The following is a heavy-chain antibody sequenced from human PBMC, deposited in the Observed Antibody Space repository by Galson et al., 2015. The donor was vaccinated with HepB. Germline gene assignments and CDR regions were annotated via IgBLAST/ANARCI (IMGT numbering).Heavy chain of an antibody. Sequence: SETLSLTCAVYGGSFSGYYWSWIRQPPGKGLEWIGEINQSGRSNYNPSLKSRVTISVDTSKNQFSLNLNSVTAADTAVYHCARGGLRWYSYHYGMDVWGQGTTVTVSS. CDR3: ARGGLRWYSYHYGMDV. D-gene: IGHD4-23*01. V-gene: IGHV4-34*01. CDR1: GGSFSGYY. CDR2: INQSGRS. J-gene: IGHJ6*02.